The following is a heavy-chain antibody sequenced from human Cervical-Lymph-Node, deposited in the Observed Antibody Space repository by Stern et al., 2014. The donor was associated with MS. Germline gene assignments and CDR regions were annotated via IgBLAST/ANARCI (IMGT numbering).Heavy chain of an antibody. CDR2: INPSGGST. CDR1: GYTFTSYY. V-gene: IGHV1-46*03. J-gene: IGHJ5*02. CDR3: ARGESWYWFGEPTNWFDP. D-gene: IGHD3-10*01. Sequence: QVQLVQSGAEVKKPGASVKVSCKASGYTFTSYYMHWVRQAPGQGLEWMGIINPSGGSTSYAQKFQGRVTMTRDKSTSTVYMELSSLRSEDTAVYYCARGESWYWFGEPTNWFDPWGQGTLVTVSS.